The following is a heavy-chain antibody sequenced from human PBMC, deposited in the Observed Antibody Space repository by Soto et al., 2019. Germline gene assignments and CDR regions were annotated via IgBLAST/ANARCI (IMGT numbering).Heavy chain of an antibody. D-gene: IGHD1-7*01. V-gene: IGHV4-34*02. CDR2: VDHRGST. CDR1: GESFSGYY. Sequence: QVHLQQRGAGLLKPSETLSLNCVVSGESFSGYYWSRIRQTPGMGLEWIGEVDHRGSTTYNPSLKNRASISLDSSNNLFAPELTSVTAADTALYFCARYEYGNSLSGVDVWGQGSRVTVSS. CDR3: ARYEYGNSLSGVDV. J-gene: IGHJ6*02.